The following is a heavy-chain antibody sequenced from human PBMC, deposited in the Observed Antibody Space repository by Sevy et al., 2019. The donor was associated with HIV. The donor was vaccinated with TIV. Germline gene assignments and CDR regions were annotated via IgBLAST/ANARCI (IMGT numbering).Heavy chain of an antibody. J-gene: IGHJ6*03. Sequence: GGSLRLSCVVSGFSFSNYWMTWVRQAPGKGLEWVANIKPDGSVKSYVDSVKGRFTISRDNAKNSLSLQMNSLSAEDTAVYYCGRDTTYFYVDVWGKGTTVTVS. CDR2: IKPDGSVK. D-gene: IGHD1-1*01. V-gene: IGHV3-7*01. CDR1: GFSFSNYW. CDR3: GRDTTYFYVDV.